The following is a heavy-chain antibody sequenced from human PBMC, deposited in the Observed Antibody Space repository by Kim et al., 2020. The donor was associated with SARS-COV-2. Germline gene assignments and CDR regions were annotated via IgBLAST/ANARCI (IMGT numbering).Heavy chain of an antibody. CDR3: ARRERYYYGMDV. J-gene: IGHJ6*02. V-gene: IGHV7-4-1*02. Sequence: TSAEGFTGRFVFALDTSVSTAYLQISSLKAEDTAVYYCARRERYYYGMDVWGQGTTVTVSS.